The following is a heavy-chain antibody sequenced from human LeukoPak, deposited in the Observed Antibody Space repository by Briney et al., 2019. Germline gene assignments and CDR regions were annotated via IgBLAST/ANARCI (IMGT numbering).Heavy chain of an antibody. V-gene: IGHV3-23*01. Sequence: AGGSLRLSCAASGFTFSIYAMSWVRQAPGKGLQWVSSITSSGDGTYYADSVKGRFTISRDNSENMLYLQMNSLRAEDTAVYFCAKDRPNYYGSNGHYYRRDGDYWGQGTLVTVSS. J-gene: IGHJ4*02. CDR3: AKDRPNYYGSNGHYYRRDGDY. CDR2: ITSSGDGT. D-gene: IGHD3-22*01. CDR1: GFTFSIYA.